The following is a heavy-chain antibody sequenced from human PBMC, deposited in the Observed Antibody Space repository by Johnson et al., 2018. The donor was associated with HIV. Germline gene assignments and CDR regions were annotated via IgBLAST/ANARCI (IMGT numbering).Heavy chain of an antibody. CDR2: ISSSGSII. D-gene: IGHD3/OR15-3a*01. Sequence: QVPLLESGGGLVKPGGSLRLSCVASGFTFSDYYLTWVRQAPGKGLAWVSYISSSGSIIYSADSVKGRFTISRDNSKNTLYLQMNSLRAEDTAVYYCARSGDSIGSFWAGGAFDIWGQGTMVTVSS. CDR3: ARSGDSIGSFWAGGAFDI. V-gene: IGHV3-11*04. CDR1: GFTFSDYY. J-gene: IGHJ3*02.